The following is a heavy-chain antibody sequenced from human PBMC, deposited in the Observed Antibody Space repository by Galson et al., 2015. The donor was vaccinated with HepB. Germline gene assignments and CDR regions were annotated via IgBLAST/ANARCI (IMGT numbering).Heavy chain of an antibody. CDR2: IKSRTDGGTT. V-gene: IGHV3-15*01. CDR1: GFTFSNAW. D-gene: IGHD2-15*01. Sequence: SLRLSCAASGFTFSNAWMSWVRQAPGKGLEWVGRIKSRTDGGTTDYAAPVKGRFTISRDDSKNTLYLQMNSLKTEDTAVYYCTTDDYYIGGRYYAGFDSWGQGTLVTVSS. CDR3: TTDDYYIGGRYYAGFDS. J-gene: IGHJ4*02.